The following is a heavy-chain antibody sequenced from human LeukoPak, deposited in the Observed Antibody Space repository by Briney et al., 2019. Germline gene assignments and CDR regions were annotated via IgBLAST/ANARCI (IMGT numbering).Heavy chain of an antibody. CDR2: MYGVNST. CDR3: ARGVGTATDY. J-gene: IGHJ4*02. D-gene: IGHD5-18*01. V-gene: IGHV3-53*01. Sequence: GGSLRLSCAASGITAISNYMTWVPDAPGKGREWVSVMYGVNSTYYAVSVKGRFTISRDNSKNTLYLQMNSLRAEDTAVYYCARGVGTATDYWGQGTLVTASS. CDR1: GITAISNY.